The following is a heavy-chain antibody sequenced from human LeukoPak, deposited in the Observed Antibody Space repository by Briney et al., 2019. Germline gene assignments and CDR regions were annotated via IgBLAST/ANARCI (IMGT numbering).Heavy chain of an antibody. D-gene: IGHD5-18*01. J-gene: IGHJ4*02. CDR2: IRYDGSNK. CDR3: AKESQRGYSYGYIRDYFDS. CDR1: GFTFSSYG. V-gene: IGHV3-30*02. Sequence: GGSLRLSCAASGFTFSSYGMHWVRQAPGKGLEWVAFIRYDGSNKYYADSVKGRFTISRDKSKNTLYLQMNSLRVEDTAVYYCAKESQRGYSYGYIRDYFDSWGQGTLVTVSS.